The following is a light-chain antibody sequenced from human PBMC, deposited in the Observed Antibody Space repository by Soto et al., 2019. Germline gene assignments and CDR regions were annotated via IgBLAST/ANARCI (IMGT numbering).Light chain of an antibody. V-gene: IGLV2-18*02. CDR2: DVN. J-gene: IGLJ1*01. CDR1: SSDIGSSNG. CDR3: SSYTSSNTYV. Sequence: QSALTQPPSVSGSPGQSVAISCTGTSSDIGSSNGVSWYQQPPGTAPKLMIYDVNNRPSGVPDRFAGSKSGNTASLTISGLQAEDEADYYCSSYTSSNTYVFGTGTKLIVL.